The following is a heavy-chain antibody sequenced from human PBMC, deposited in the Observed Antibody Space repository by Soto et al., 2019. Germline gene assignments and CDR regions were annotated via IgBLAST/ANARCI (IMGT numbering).Heavy chain of an antibody. J-gene: IGHJ4*02. V-gene: IGHV4-34*01. Sequence: QVQLQQWGAGLLKPSETLSLTCAVYGDSFSDHYWSWIRQPPGKGLEWIGEIDDRGSTNGNPSLKSRVTITADTSKNQFSLKLSSVTAADTAVYYCASVPEGIAVAGRGWIDSWGQGTLVTVSS. CDR3: ASVPEGIAVAGRGWIDS. D-gene: IGHD6-19*01. CDR2: IDDRGST. CDR1: GDSFSDHY.